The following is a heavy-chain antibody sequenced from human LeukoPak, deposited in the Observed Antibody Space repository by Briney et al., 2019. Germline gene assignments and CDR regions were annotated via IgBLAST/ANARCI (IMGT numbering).Heavy chain of an antibody. D-gene: IGHD3-22*01. CDR2: ISAYNGNT. J-gene: IGHJ3*02. Sequence: ASVKVSCKASGYTFTGYGISWVRQAPGQGLEWMGWISAYNGNTNYAQKLQGRVTMTTDTSTSTAYMELRSLRSDDTAVYYCARGADRTYYYDSSGLGAFDIWGQGTMVTVSS. CDR1: GYTFTGYG. V-gene: IGHV1-18*01. CDR3: ARGADRTYYYDSSGLGAFDI.